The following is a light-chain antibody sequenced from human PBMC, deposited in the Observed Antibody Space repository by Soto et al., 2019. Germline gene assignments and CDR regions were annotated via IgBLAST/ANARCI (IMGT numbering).Light chain of an antibody. CDR2: DAS. CDR3: QQYNTYSPWT. J-gene: IGKJ1*01. V-gene: IGKV1-5*01. CDR1: QSISSW. Sequence: DSQMTQSPSTLSASVGDRVTITCRASQSISSWLAWYQQKPGKAPKLLIYDASSLQSGVPSRFSGSGSGTEFTLTIISLHPDDFATYYCQQYNTYSPWTFGQGTKVDIK.